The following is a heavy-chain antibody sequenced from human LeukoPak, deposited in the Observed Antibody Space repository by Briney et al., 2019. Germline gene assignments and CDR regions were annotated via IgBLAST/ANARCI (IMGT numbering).Heavy chain of an antibody. J-gene: IGHJ4*02. CDR2: MNPNSGNT. CDR3: ARADYGDYVPTR. CDR1: GYTFTSYD. D-gene: IGHD4-17*01. Sequence: GASVKVSCKASGYTFTSYDINWVRQATGQGLEWMGWMNPNSGNTGYAQKFQGRVTMTRDTSISTAYMELSRLRSDDTAVYYCARADYGDYVPTRWGQGTLVTVSS. V-gene: IGHV1-8*01.